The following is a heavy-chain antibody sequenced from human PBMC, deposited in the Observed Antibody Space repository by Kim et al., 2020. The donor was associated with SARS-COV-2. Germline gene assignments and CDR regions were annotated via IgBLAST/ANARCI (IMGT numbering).Heavy chain of an antibody. J-gene: IGHJ4*02. Sequence: TNYARKLQGRVTMTTDTSTSTAYMELRSLRSDDTAVYYCIIVGATTGLDYWGQGTLVTVSS. CDR3: IIVGATTGLDY. D-gene: IGHD1-26*01. V-gene: IGHV1-18*01. CDR2: T.